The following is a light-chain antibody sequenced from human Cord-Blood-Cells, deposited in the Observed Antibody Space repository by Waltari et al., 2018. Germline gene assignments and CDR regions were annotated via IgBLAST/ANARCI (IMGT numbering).Light chain of an antibody. V-gene: IGLV2-23*01. CDR2: EGS. CDR1: SSDVGRYNL. CDR3: CSYAGSSTLV. Sequence: QSALTQPASVAGSPGQSITIPCTGTSSDVGRYNLVSWYQQHPGKAPKLMIYEGSKRPSGVSNGFSGSKSGNTASLTISGVQAEDEADYYCCSYAGSSTLVFGGGTKLTVL. J-gene: IGLJ3*02.